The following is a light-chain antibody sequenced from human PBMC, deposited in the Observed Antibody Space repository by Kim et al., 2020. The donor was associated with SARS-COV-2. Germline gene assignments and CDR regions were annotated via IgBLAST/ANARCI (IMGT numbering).Light chain of an antibody. CDR1: SLRSNY. Sequence: SSELTQDPAVSVALGQTVRITCQGDSLRSNYASWYQQKPGQAPVLVIYAKNNRPSGIPDQFSGSNSGNTASLTITGAQAEDEADYYCNSGDSRANLWVFGGGTKLTVL. CDR3: NSGDSRANLWV. V-gene: IGLV3-19*01. CDR2: AKN. J-gene: IGLJ3*02.